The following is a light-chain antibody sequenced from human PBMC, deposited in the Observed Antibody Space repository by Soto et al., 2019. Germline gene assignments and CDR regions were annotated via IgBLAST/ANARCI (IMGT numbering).Light chain of an antibody. J-gene: IGKJ4*01. CDR2: DAS. CDR3: QQRSGWPPT. V-gene: IGKV3-11*01. Sequence: EIVLTQSPSTLSLSPGERATLSCRASQSVSSYLAWYQQKPGQAPRLLIYDASNRATGIPARFSGSGSGTDFTLTISSLEPEDFAAYYCQQRSGWPPTFGGGTKVQIK. CDR1: QSVSSY.